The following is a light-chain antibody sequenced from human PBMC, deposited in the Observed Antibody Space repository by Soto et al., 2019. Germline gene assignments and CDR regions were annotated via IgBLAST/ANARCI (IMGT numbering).Light chain of an antibody. J-gene: IGKJ2*01. CDR1: QSVSSSY. V-gene: IGKV3-20*01. Sequence: EIVLTQSPGTLSLSPGERATLSCRASQSVSSSYLAWYQQKPGQAPRLLIYGASSRATGIPDRFSGSGSGTDFTRTISRLEPEDFAVYFWQQYGRSPPYTFGQGTKVEI. CDR3: QQYGRSPPYT. CDR2: GAS.